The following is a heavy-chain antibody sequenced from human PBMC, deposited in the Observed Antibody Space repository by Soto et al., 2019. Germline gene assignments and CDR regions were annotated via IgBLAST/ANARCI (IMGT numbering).Heavy chain of an antibody. CDR2: ITPIYPTT. V-gene: IGHV1-69*13. D-gene: IGHD1-26*01. CDR1: GGTFYAYT. CDR3: ARDPVGATTGYYYGMDV. J-gene: IGHJ6*02. Sequence: SVKVSCKASGGTFYAYTFSWVRQAPGQGLEWMGSITPIYPTTNYAEKFQGRLTVTADGSTNTAYMELNSLTSEDTAVYYCARDPVGATTGYYYGMDVWGQGTTVTVSS.